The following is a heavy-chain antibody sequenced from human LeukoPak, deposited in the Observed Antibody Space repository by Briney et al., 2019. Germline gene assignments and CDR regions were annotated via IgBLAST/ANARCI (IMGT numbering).Heavy chain of an antibody. V-gene: IGHV4-59*08. CDR1: GGSISSYY. Sequence: SETLSLTCTVSGGSISSYYWSWIRQPPGKGLEWIGYIYYSGSTNYKPSLKSRVTISVDTSKNQFSLKLTSVTAADTAVYYCARHLDIAASGTFDYWGQGTLVTVSS. CDR2: IYYSGST. J-gene: IGHJ4*02. D-gene: IGHD6-13*01. CDR3: ARHLDIAASGTFDY.